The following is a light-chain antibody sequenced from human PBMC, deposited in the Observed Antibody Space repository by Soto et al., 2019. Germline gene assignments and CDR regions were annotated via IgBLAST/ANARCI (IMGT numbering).Light chain of an antibody. CDR3: CSYAGSSTWV. CDR2: EVS. J-gene: IGLJ3*02. Sequence: QSALTQPASVSGSPGQSITLSCTGTSSEVGSYNLVSWYQQHPGKAPKLMIYEVSKRPSGVSNRFSGSKSGNTASLTISGLQAEDEADYYCCSYAGSSTWVFGGGTKLTVL. CDR1: SSEVGSYNL. V-gene: IGLV2-23*02.